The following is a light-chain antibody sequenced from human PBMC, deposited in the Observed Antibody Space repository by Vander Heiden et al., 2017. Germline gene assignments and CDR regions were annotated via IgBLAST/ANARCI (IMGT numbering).Light chain of an antibody. CDR3: SSYTSSSTWV. CDR2: DVS. J-gene: IGLJ3*02. Sequence: QSALTQPASVSGSPGPSITISCTGTSSDVGTYGYVSWYQQRPGKAPKLIIYDVSNRPSGVSNRISGSKSGNTASLTISGLQAEDEADYYCSSYTSSSTWVFGGGTKLTVL. V-gene: IGLV2-14*01. CDR1: SSDVGTYGY.